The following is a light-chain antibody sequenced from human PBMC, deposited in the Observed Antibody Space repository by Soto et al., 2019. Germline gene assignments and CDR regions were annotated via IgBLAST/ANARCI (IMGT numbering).Light chain of an antibody. J-gene: IGKJ2*01. CDR2: DAS. V-gene: IGKV1-5*01. CDR1: QDISTW. CDR3: HQYDPVSPST. Sequence: DIQMTQSPSTLSASIGDTVTVTCRASQDISTWLAWYQQKPGKAPKVLITDASTLECGVPSRFSGSGSGTEFTLIIGSLQPNDSANDYCHQYDPVSPSTFGPGTKGEIQ.